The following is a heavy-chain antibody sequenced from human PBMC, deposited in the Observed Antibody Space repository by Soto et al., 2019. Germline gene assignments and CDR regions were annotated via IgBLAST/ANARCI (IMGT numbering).Heavy chain of an antibody. V-gene: IGHV3-33*01. CDR2: IWYDGSNK. J-gene: IGHJ4*02. CDR1: GFTFSSYG. CDR3: AREKEGDGAHIAAAGTRSFDY. D-gene: IGHD6-13*01. Sequence: PGGSLRLSCAASGFTFSSYGMHWVRQAPGKGLEWVAVIWYDGSNKYYADSVKGRFTISRDNSKNALYLQMNSLRAEDTAVYYCAREKEGDGAHIAAAGTRSFDYWGQGTLVTVSS.